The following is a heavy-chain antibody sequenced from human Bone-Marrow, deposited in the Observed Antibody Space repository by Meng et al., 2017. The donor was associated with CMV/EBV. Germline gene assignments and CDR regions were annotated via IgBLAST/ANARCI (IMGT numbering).Heavy chain of an antibody. CDR2: IDWDDDK. J-gene: IGHJ4*02. Sequence: SGPTLVKPTQTLTLTCTFSGFSLSTSGMCVSWVRQPPGKAREWLALIDWDDDKYYSTSLKTRLTITKDTSKNQVVLTMTNMDPVDTATYYCARIRSYYGPVDYWGQGTLVTVSS. CDR1: GFSLSTSGMC. CDR3: ARIRSYYGPVDY. V-gene: IGHV2-70*20. D-gene: IGHD1-26*01.